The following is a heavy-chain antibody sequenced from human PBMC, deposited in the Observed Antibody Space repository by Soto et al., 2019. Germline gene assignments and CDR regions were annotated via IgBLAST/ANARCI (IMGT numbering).Heavy chain of an antibody. CDR3: ARRGYEYAFDI. CDR1: GGSISSSSYY. J-gene: IGHJ3*02. CDR2: IYYSGST. D-gene: IGHD5-12*01. Sequence: SETLSLTCTVSGGSISSSSYYWGWIRQPPGKGPEWIGSIYYSGSTYYNPSLKSRVTISVDTSKNQFSLKLSSVTAADTAVYYCARRGYEYAFDIWGQGTMVTVSS. V-gene: IGHV4-39*01.